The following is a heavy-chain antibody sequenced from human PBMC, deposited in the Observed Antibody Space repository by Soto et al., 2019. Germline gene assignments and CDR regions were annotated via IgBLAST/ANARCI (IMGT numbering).Heavy chain of an antibody. Sequence: PGGSLRLSCAASGFTFSNAWMNWVRQAPGKGLEWVGRIKSKTDGGTTDYAAPVKGRFTISRDDSKNTLYLQMNSLKTEDTAVYYCTTVWFWFGDVDYYGMDVWGQGTTVTVSS. CDR3: TTVWFWFGDVDYYGMDV. CDR1: GFTFSNAW. D-gene: IGHD3-10*01. J-gene: IGHJ6*02. V-gene: IGHV3-15*07. CDR2: IKSKTDGGTT.